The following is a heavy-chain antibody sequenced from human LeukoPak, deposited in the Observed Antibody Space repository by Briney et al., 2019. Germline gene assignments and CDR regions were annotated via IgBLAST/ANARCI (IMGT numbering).Heavy chain of an antibody. J-gene: IGHJ4*02. CDR2: ISAYNGNT. CDR3: AREKEYSSSSGVGY. CDR1: GGTFSSYA. Sequence: ASVKVSCKASGGTFSSYAISWVRQAPGQGLEWMGWISAYNGNTNYAQKLQGRVTITRDTSASTAYMELSSLRSEDTAVYYCAREKEYSSSSGVGYWGQGTLVTVSS. D-gene: IGHD6-6*01. V-gene: IGHV1-18*01.